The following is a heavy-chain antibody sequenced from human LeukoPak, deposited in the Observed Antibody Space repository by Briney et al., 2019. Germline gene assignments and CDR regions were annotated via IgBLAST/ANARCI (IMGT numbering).Heavy chain of an antibody. CDR1: GGSVSSSSYY. J-gene: IGHJ5*02. CDR3: ARGLGTSLVFRWLVRGGWFDP. V-gene: IGHV4-39*01. Sequence: PSETLSLTCTLSGGSVSSSSYYWGWIRQPPGKGLECIGNIFYTGTAYYNPSLSSRVTISVDTSKNQFSLKLSSVTAADTAVYYCARGLGTSLVFRWLVRGGWFDPWGQGTLVTVSS. D-gene: IGHD6-19*01. CDR2: IFYTGTA.